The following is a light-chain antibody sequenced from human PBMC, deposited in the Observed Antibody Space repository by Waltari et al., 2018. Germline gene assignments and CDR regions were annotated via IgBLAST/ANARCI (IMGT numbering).Light chain of an antibody. J-gene: IGKJ4*01. V-gene: IGKV4-1*01. CDR2: WAS. CDR3: QQYYSAPLT. CDR1: QRILYTTNNKNQ. Sequence: DIVMTQSPDSLAVSLGERVTINCKSSQRILYTTNNKNQLAWYQQKPGQPPKLLISWASTRESGVPDRFSGSGSGTDFTLTISSLQAEDVALYYCQQYYSAPLTFGGGTKVEIK.